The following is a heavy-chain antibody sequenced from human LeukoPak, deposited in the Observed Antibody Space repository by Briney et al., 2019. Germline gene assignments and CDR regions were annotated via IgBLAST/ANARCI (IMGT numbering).Heavy chain of an antibody. CDR2: ISGSGGST. CDR3: ALGQWLVSDYFDY. V-gene: IGHV3-23*01. Sequence: PGGSLRLSCAASGFTFSSYAMSWVRQAPGKGLEWVSAISGSGGSTYYADSVKGRFTISRDNSKNTLYLQMNSLRAEDTAVYYCALGQWLVSDYFDYWGQGTLVTVSS. J-gene: IGHJ4*02. CDR1: GFTFSSYA. D-gene: IGHD6-19*01.